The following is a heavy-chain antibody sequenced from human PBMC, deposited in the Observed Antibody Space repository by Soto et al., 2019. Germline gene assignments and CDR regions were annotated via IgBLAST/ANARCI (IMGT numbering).Heavy chain of an antibody. CDR3: VRARVGHVEDY. CDR2: IYHRGST. CDR1: GASISSRNYY. V-gene: IGHV4-39*01. J-gene: IGHJ4*02. D-gene: IGHD1-26*01. Sequence: PSETLSLTCNVSGASISSRNYYWGWVRQSPGQGLEWIGSIYHRGSTYYNPSLKSRVSISVDTSKNQFSLKLNSVTAADTAVYFCVRARVGHVEDYWGQRTLVTVSS.